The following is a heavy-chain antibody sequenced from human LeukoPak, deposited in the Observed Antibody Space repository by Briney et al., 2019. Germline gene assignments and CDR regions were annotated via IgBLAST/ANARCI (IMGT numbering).Heavy chain of an antibody. V-gene: IGHV4-34*01. CDR3: ARMIRILDY. J-gene: IGHJ4*02. CDR1: GGSISSYY. D-gene: IGHD3-22*01. Sequence: SETLSLTCTVSGGSISSYYWSWIRQPPGKGLEWIGEINHSGSTNYNPSLKSRVTISVDTSKNQFSLKLSSVTAADTAVYYCARMIRILDYWGQGTLVTVSS. CDR2: INHSGST.